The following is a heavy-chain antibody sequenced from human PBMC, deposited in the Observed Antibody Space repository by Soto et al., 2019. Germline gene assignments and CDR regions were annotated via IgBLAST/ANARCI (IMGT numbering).Heavy chain of an antibody. J-gene: IGHJ4*02. CDR3: AKAPDIVLMVYAPGAFGY. CDR2: ISGSGGST. D-gene: IGHD2-8*01. CDR1: GFTFSSYA. Sequence: TGGSLRLSCAASGFTFSSYAMSWVRQAPGKGLEWVSAISGSGGSTYYADSVKGRFTISRDNSKNTLYLQMNSLRAEDTAVYYCAKAPDIVLMVYAPGAFGYWGQGTLVTVSS. V-gene: IGHV3-23*01.